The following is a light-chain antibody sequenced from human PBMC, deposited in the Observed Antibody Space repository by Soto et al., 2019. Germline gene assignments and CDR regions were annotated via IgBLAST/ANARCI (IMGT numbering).Light chain of an antibody. CDR2: GAS. V-gene: IGKV3-20*01. CDR1: QSIISSY. Sequence: EIVLTQSPGTLSLSPGERAPLSCRASQSIISSYLGWYQQKPGQAPRLLIYGASSRATGIPDRFSGSGSGTDFTLTISSLQSEDFAVYYCQQYDNWPLTFGGGTKVDIK. CDR3: QQYDNWPLT. J-gene: IGKJ4*01.